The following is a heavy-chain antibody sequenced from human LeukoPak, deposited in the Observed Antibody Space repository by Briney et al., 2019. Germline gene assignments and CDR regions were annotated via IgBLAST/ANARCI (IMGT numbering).Heavy chain of an antibody. V-gene: IGHV3-23*01. CDR2: ISGSGGST. Sequence: PGGSLRLSCVASGFTFSSYAMSWVRQAPGKGLEWVSAISGSGGSTYYADSVKGRFTISRDNSKNTLYLQMNSLRAEDTAVYYCAKEGVEYYYDSSGYHDAFDIWGQGTMVTVSS. D-gene: IGHD3-22*01. CDR1: GFTFSSYA. CDR3: AKEGVEYYYDSSGYHDAFDI. J-gene: IGHJ3*02.